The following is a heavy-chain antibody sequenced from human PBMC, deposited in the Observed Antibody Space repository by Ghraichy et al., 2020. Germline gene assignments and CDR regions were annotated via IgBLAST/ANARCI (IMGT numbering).Heavy chain of an antibody. Sequence: ASVKVSCKASGYTFTSYDINWVRQATGQGLEWMGWMNPNSGNTGYAQKFQGRVTMTRNTSISTAYMELSSLRSEDTAVYYCARGGIAAGTTTISLFDYYYMDVWGKGTTVTVSS. CDR3: ARGGIAAGTTTISLFDYYYMDV. CDR1: GYTFTSYD. V-gene: IGHV1-8*01. CDR2: MNPNSGNT. J-gene: IGHJ6*03. D-gene: IGHD6-13*01.